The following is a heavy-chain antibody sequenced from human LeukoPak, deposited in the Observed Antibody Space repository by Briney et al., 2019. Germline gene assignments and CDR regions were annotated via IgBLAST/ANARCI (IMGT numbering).Heavy chain of an antibody. D-gene: IGHD2-21*01. Sequence: GGSLRLSCAASGFTFRSYWMNWVRQAPGKGLEWVANIKQDGSKKNYVDSVKGRFTISRDNAENSLFLQMSSLRAEDTAVYYCARGMDPYFYYAMDVWGQGTTVTVSS. J-gene: IGHJ6*02. CDR3: ARGMDPYFYYAMDV. CDR1: GFTFRSYW. CDR2: IKQDGSKK. V-gene: IGHV3-7*03.